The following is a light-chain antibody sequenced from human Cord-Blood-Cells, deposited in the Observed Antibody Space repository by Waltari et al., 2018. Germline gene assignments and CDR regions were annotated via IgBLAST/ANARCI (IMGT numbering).Light chain of an antibody. J-gene: IGKJ4*01. CDR1: QSVSSN. Sequence: EIVMTQSPATLSVSPGERATLSCRASQSVSSNLAWYQQKPGQAPRLLIYGAPTRATVNPARFSGSGSGTEVTLISNSLQSEDFAVYFCQQYNIWAPRAFGGVTKVEIK. CDR2: GAP. V-gene: IGKV3-15*01. CDR3: QQYNIWAPRA.